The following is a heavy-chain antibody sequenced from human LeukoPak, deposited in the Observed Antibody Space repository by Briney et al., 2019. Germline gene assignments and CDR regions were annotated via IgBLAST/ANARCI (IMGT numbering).Heavy chain of an antibody. CDR3: AKRPLGYYDSSGYFIFDY. CDR1: GFTVSSNY. V-gene: IGHV3-23*01. CDR2: ISGSGGST. Sequence: GGSLRLSCAASGFTVSSNYMSWVRQAPGKGLEWVSAISGSGGSTYYADSVKGRFTISRDNSKNTLYLQMNSLRAEDTAVYYCAKRPLGYYDSSGYFIFDYWGQGTLVTVSS. J-gene: IGHJ4*02. D-gene: IGHD3-22*01.